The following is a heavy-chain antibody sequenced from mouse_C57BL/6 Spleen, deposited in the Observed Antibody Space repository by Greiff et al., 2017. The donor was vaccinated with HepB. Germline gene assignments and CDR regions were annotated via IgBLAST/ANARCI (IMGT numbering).Heavy chain of an antibody. Sequence: EVKLMESGPGLVKPSQSLSLTCSVTGYSITSGYYWNWIRQFPGNKLEWMGYISYDGSNNYNPSLKNRISITRDTSKNQFFLKLNSVTTEDTATYYCARGSHYYYGSSYFDYWGQGTTLTVSS. CDR3: ARGSHYYYGSSYFDY. CDR1: GYSITSGYY. CDR2: ISYDGSN. J-gene: IGHJ2*01. V-gene: IGHV3-6*01. D-gene: IGHD1-1*01.